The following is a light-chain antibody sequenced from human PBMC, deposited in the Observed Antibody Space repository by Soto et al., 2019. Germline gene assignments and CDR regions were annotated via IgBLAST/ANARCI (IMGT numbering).Light chain of an antibody. Sequence: SALTQPASVSGSPGQSIAISCTGSSSDVGIYNYVSWYQQHPVKVPKLIIYEVSNRPSGASNRFSGSKSGNTASLTISGLQAEDEADYYCSSYTTSSTRVFGTGTKSPS. CDR2: EVS. CDR1: SSDVGIYNY. J-gene: IGLJ1*01. V-gene: IGLV2-14*01. CDR3: SSYTTSSTRV.